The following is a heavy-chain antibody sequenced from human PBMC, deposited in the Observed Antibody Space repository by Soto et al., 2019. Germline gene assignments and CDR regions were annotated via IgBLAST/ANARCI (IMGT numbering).Heavy chain of an antibody. CDR3: AKLAYYSYAMDV. Sequence: ASVKVSCKASGYTFTDYYLHWVRQAPGQGLQWMGWISPKSGDTKYAQNLQGRVTMTRDTCIGATYMELSSLTSDDTAVYYCAKLAYYSYAMDVWGQGTTVTVSS. CDR1: GYTFTDYY. J-gene: IGHJ6*02. V-gene: IGHV1-2*02. D-gene: IGHD2-8*01. CDR2: ISPKSGDT.